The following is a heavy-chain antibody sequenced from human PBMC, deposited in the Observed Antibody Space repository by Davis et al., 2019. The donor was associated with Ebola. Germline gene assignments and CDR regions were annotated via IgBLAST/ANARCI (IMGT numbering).Heavy chain of an antibody. V-gene: IGHV3-33*01. CDR3: ARDRVGGYSYGYMGY. CDR2: IWYDGSNK. Sequence: GESPKISCAASGFTFSNYGMHWVRQAPGKGLEWVALIWYDGSNKYYADSVKGRFTISRDNSKNTLYLQMNSLRAEDTAVYYCARDRVGGYSYGYMGYWGQGTLVTVSS. J-gene: IGHJ4*02. CDR1: GFTFSNYG. D-gene: IGHD5-18*01.